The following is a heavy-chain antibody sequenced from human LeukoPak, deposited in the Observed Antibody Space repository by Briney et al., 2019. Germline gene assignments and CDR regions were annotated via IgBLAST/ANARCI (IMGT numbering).Heavy chain of an antibody. Sequence: SVKVSCKASGGTFSSYAISWVRQAPGQGLEWMGGIIPIFGTANYAQKFQGRVTITADESTSPAYMELTSLRSEDTAVYYCARTPNKPYYDFWSGYYYYFDYWGQGTLVTVSS. J-gene: IGHJ4*02. D-gene: IGHD3-3*01. V-gene: IGHV1-69*13. CDR3: ARTPNKPYYDFWSGYYYYFDY. CDR1: GGTFSSYA. CDR2: IIPIFGTA.